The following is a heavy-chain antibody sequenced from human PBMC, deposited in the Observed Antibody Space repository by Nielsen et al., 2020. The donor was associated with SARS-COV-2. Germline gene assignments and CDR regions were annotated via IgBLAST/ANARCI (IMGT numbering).Heavy chain of an antibody. D-gene: IGHD3-9*01. V-gene: IGHV3-9*01. CDR2: ISWNSGSI. CDR3: ARDGRYSRRVAIDI. J-gene: IGHJ3*02. CDR1: GFTFDDYA. Sequence: SLKISCAASGFTFDDYAMHWVRQAPGKGLEWVSGISWNSGSIGYADSVKGRFTISRDNAKNSLYLQMNSLRAEDTALYYCARDGRYSRRVAIDIWGQGTMVTVSS.